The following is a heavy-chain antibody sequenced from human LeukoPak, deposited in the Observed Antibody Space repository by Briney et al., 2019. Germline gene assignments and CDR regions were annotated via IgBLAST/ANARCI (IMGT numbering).Heavy chain of an antibody. Sequence: GGSLRLSCAASGFTFSSYSMNWVRQAPGKGLEWVSSISSSSSYIYYADSVKGRFTISRDNSKNTLYLQMNSLRAEDTAAYYCAKGHDGSLNWFDPWGQGTLVTVSS. CDR3: AKGHDGSLNWFDP. CDR2: ISSSSSYI. D-gene: IGHD2-15*01. CDR1: GFTFSSYS. J-gene: IGHJ5*02. V-gene: IGHV3-21*04.